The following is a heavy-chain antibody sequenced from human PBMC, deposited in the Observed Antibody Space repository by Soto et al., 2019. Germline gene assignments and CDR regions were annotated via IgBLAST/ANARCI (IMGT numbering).Heavy chain of an antibody. CDR3: ARERTFTMVRGFDY. CDR1: GFTFSSYA. CDR2: ISYDGSNK. V-gene: IGHV3-30-3*01. J-gene: IGHJ4*02. Sequence: QVQLVESGGGVVQPGRSLRLSCAASGFTFSSYARHWVRQAPGKGLEWVAVISYDGSNKYYADSVKGRFTISRDNSKKTLYLQMNSLRAEDTAVYYCARERTFTMVRGFDYWGQGTLVTVSS. D-gene: IGHD3-10*01.